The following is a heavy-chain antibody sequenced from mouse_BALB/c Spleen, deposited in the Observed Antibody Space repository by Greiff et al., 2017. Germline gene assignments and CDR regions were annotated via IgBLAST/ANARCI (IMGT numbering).Heavy chain of an antibody. CDR2: INSNGGST. V-gene: IGHV5-6-3*01. Sequence: DVMLVESGGGLVQPGGSLKLSCAASGFTFSSYGMSWVRQTPDKRLELVATINSNGGSTYYPDSVKGRFTISRDNAKNTLYLQMSSLKSEDTAMYYCARGGVRQVWFAYWGQGTLVTVSA. CDR3: ARGGVRQVWFAY. J-gene: IGHJ3*01. D-gene: IGHD2-14*01. CDR1: GFTFSSYG.